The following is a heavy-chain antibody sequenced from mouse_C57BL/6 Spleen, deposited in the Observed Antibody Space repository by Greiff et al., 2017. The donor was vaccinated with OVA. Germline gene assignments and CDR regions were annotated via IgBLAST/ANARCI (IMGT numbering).Heavy chain of an antibody. J-gene: IGHJ2*01. Sequence: QVQLQQSGPELVKPGASVKISCKASGYAFSSSWMNWVKQRPGKGLEWIGRIYPGDGDTNYNGKFKGKATLTADKTSSTAYMQHSSLTSEDSAVYFWAKSTMVTTTVDYWGQGTTLTVSS. CDR2: IYPGDGDT. V-gene: IGHV1-82*01. CDR1: GYAFSSSW. D-gene: IGHD2-2*01. CDR3: AKSTMVTTTVDY.